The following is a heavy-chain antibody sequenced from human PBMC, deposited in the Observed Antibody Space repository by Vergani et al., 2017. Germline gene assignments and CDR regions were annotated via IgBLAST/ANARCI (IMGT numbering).Heavy chain of an antibody. CDR2: VYYTGST. J-gene: IGHJ5*02. Sequence: QVQLQESGPGLVKPSETLSLTCTVSGAAIKDFYWSWFRQPQGKGLEWIGYVYYTGSTNYNPSLKSRVTISVDTSNNQFSLRMTSLTAADTAIYYCARDRDLYCRCTTSFHHCFDPWGQGSLVTVSS. V-gene: IGHV4-59*01. CDR1: GAAIKDFY. D-gene: IGHD2-15*01. CDR3: ARDRDLYCRCTTSFHHCFDP.